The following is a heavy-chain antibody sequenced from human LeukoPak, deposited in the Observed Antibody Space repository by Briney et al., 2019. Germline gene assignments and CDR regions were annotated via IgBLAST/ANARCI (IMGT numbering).Heavy chain of an antibody. J-gene: IGHJ3*02. CDR1: GFTFSSYS. CDR3: ARERASGSYGYLDEAFDI. Sequence: GGSLRLSCAASGFTFSSYSMNWVRQAPGKGLEWVSSITSSNNYIYYGDSVKGRFTISRDDAKNSLFLQMNSLGAEDTAVYYCARERASGSYGYLDEAFDIWGQGTMVTVSS. V-gene: IGHV3-21*01. D-gene: IGHD5-18*01. CDR2: ITSSNNYI.